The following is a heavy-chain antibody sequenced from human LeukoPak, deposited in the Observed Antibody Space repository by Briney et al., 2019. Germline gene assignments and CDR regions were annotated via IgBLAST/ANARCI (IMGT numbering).Heavy chain of an antibody. V-gene: IGHV3-30-3*01. CDR1: GFTFSSYA. J-gene: IGHJ5*02. D-gene: IGHD1-26*01. Sequence: PGGSLRLSCAASGFTFSSYAMHWVRQAPGKGLEWVAVISYDGSNKYYADSVKGRFTISRDNSKNTLYLQMNSLRAEDTAVYYCARGLGGYHPGDNWFDPWGQGTLATVSS. CDR2: ISYDGSNK. CDR3: ARGLGGYHPGDNWFDP.